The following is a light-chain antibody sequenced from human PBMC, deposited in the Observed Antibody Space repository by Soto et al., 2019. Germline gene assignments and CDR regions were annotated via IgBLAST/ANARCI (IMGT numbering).Light chain of an antibody. Sequence: EIMLTQSPGTLSLSPGERATLSCRASQRVSSSFLSWYQQKPGQAPRLLIYGASSRATGSPDRFSGSESGTDFPLTISRLEPEDFAMYLCQHYGTSLWTFGQGTKVEIK. CDR3: QHYGTSLWT. CDR1: QRVSSSF. V-gene: IGKV3-20*01. J-gene: IGKJ1*01. CDR2: GAS.